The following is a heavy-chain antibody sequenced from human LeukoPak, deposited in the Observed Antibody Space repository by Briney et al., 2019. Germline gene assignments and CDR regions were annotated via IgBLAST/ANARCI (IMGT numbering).Heavy chain of an antibody. CDR1: GGSITNYY. J-gene: IGHJ5*01. CDR2: IYYNVES. D-gene: IGHD2-15*01. Sequence: SSESLSLTCTVSGGSITNYYWSWIRQPAGQGLEWLGRIYYNVESNYNPSLISRVTMSVDTSKNQISLKVKSVTAADTAVYYCAGGPGAATQEAFDSWGPGILVTVSS. CDR3: AGGPGAATQEAFDS. V-gene: IGHV4-4*07.